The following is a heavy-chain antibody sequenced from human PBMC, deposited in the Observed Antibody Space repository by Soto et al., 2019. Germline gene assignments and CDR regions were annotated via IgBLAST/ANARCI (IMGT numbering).Heavy chain of an antibody. D-gene: IGHD3-22*01. J-gene: IGHJ4*02. CDR3: AGETSYYARGGSLPFGY. CDR1: GLILSPYC. Sequence: PXGSLRLSCAASGLILSPYCMGWVRQAPGKGLEWVANIKPDGSERYYMDSVKGRFTVSRDNTKNSLYLQMNSLRVEDTAVYYCAGETSYYARGGSLPFGYWGLGTLVTVSS. V-gene: IGHV3-7*01. CDR2: IKPDGSER.